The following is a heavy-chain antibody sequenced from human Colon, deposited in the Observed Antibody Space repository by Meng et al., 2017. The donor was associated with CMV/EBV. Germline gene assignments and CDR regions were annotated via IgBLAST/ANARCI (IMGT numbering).Heavy chain of an antibody. CDR1: GYTFTGYY. D-gene: IGHD3-10*01. CDR3: ARDLRVWFGEFKN. Sequence: QVALGQSGAGVKKPGASVKVSCKASGYTFTGYYMHWVRQATGQGLEWMGWINPNRGGTNYAQRFQGRVTMTRDTSISTAYMELSRLRSDDTAVYYCARDLRVWFGEFKNWGQGTLVTVSS. CDR2: INPNRGGT. J-gene: IGHJ4*02. V-gene: IGHV1-2*02.